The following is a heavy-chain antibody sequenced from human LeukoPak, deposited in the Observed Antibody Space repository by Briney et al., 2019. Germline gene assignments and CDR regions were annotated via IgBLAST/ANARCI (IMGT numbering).Heavy chain of an antibody. D-gene: IGHD6-19*01. J-gene: IGHJ4*02. CDR3: AKDAVSGHHSGFDY. Sequence: HPGGSLRLSCAASGFTFDDYGMSWVRQAPGKGLEWVSVISGSGGSTYYADSVKGRFTISRDNSKNTLYLQMNSLRAEDTAVYYCAKDAVSGHHSGFDYWGQGTLVTVSS. V-gene: IGHV3-23*01. CDR1: GFTFDDYG. CDR2: ISGSGGST.